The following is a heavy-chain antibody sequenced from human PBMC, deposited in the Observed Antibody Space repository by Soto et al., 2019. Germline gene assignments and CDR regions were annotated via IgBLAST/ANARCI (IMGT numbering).Heavy chain of an antibody. D-gene: IGHD6-6*01. J-gene: IGHJ6*02. Sequence: GASVKVSCKASGYTFTSYGISWVRQAPGQGLEWMGWISAYNGNTNYAQKLQGRVTVTTDTSTSTAYMELRSLRSDDTAVYYCARGPTPSIAARRGYYYYYGMDVWGQGTTVTVSS. CDR3: ARGPTPSIAARRGYYYYYGMDV. V-gene: IGHV1-18*01. CDR2: ISAYNGNT. CDR1: GYTFTSYG.